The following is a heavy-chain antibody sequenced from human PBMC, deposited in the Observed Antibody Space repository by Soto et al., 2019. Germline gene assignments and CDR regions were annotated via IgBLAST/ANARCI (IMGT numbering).Heavy chain of an antibody. D-gene: IGHD3-10*01. Sequence: GGSLRLSCAASGFTFSSYGMHWVRQAPGKGLEWVAVISYDGSNKYYADSVKGRFTISRDNSKDTLYLQMNSLRAEDTAVYYCAKPEEVGFGEFRFAFDIWGQGTMVTVSS. CDR3: AKPEEVGFGEFRFAFDI. V-gene: IGHV3-30*18. J-gene: IGHJ3*02. CDR2: ISYDGSNK. CDR1: GFTFSSYG.